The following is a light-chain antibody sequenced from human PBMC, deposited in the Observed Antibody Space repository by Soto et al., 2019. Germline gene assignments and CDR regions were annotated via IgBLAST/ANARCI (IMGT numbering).Light chain of an antibody. V-gene: IGLV2-14*01. CDR1: SSDVGGYKY. CDR2: EVT. J-gene: IGLJ2*01. CDR3: SSFTSSSDYVV. Sequence: QSVLTQPASVSGSPGQSITISCTGTSSDVGGYKYVSWYQQHPGRAPKLMIYEVTNRPSGVSNRFSGSKSGNTASLTISGLQAEDEADYYCSSFTSSSDYVVFGEGTKLTVL.